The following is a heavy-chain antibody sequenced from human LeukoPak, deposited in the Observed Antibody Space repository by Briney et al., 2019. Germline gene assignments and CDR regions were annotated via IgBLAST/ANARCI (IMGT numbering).Heavy chain of an antibody. Sequence: GGSLRLSCAASGFTLSSYSMSWVRQAPGKGLEWVSAISGSGGSTYYAHSVKGRFTISRDNYKNTLYLQMNSLRAEDTAVYYCAKLAKYGSGSPIDYWGQGTLVTVSS. J-gene: IGHJ4*02. V-gene: IGHV3-23*01. CDR1: GFTLSSYS. CDR2: ISGSGGST. D-gene: IGHD3-10*01. CDR3: AKLAKYGSGSPIDY.